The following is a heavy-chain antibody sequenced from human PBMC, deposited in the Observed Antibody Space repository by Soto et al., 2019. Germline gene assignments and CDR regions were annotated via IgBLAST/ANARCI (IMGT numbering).Heavy chain of an antibody. CDR3: AIEQRGGYDHRLFDP. CDR2: IYYSGST. J-gene: IGHJ5*02. D-gene: IGHD5-12*01. V-gene: IGHV4-31*03. CDR1: GGSISSGGYY. Sequence: QVQLQESGPGLVKPSQTLSLTCTVSGGSISSGGYYWSWIRQHPGKGLEWIGYIYYSGSTYYNPSLKRRVHXSXXXSXXPVALMLSTVTAAATAVYYCAIEQRGGYDHRLFDPWGPGTLVTVSS.